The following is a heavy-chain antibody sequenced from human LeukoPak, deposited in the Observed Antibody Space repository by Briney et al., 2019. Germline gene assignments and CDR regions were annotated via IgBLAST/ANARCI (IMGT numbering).Heavy chain of an antibody. CDR1: GFTVSSNY. Sequence: GGSLRLSCAASGFTVSSNYMSWVRQAPGKGLEWVSVIYSGGSTYYADSVKGRFTISRDNSKNTLYLQMNSLRAEDTAVYYCARDLGGAAAMYFDYWGQGTLVTVSS. J-gene: IGHJ4*02. CDR2: IYSGGST. D-gene: IGHD6-13*01. CDR3: ARDLGGAAAMYFDY. V-gene: IGHV3-66*01.